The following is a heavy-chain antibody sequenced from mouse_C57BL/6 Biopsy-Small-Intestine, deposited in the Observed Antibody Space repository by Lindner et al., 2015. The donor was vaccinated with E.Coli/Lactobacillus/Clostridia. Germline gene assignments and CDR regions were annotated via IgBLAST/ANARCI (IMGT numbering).Heavy chain of an antibody. CDR3: ARSGWLLFDY. D-gene: IGHD2-3*01. CDR2: INPSTGGT. V-gene: IGHV1-42*01. Sequence: VQLQESGPELVKPGASVKMSCKASGYSFTGYYMNWVKQSPEKSLEWIGEINPSTGGTTYNQKFKAKATLTVDKSSSTAYMQLKSLTSEDSAVYYCARSGWLLFDYWGQGTTLTVSS. CDR1: GYSFTGYY. J-gene: IGHJ2*01.